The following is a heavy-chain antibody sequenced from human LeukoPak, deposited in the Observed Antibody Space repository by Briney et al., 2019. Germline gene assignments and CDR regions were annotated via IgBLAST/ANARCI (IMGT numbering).Heavy chain of an antibody. J-gene: IGHJ6*02. CDR1: GFTFSDYA. CDR3: ARDFQWLRAMDV. CDR2: MSYDGSNK. D-gene: IGHD6-19*01. V-gene: IGHV3-30-3*01. Sequence: GGSLRLSCAASGFTFSDYAMHWVRQAPGKGLEWVAVMSYDGSNKYYADSVKGRFTISRDNSKNTLYVQMNSPRVKDTAVYYCARDFQWLRAMDVWGQGTTVTVSS.